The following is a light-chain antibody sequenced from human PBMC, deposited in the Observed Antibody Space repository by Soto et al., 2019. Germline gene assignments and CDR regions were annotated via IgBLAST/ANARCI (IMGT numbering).Light chain of an antibody. CDR3: QQYGSSLPVT. CDR1: ESISSSY. CDR2: GAS. V-gene: IGKV3-20*01. Sequence: ETVLTQSPGTLSLSPGERATLSCRASESISSSYLAWYQQKPGQAPRLLIYGASSGATGIPDRFSGSGSGTDFTLTISRLEPEDFGVYYCQQYGSSLPVTFGGGTKVEIK. J-gene: IGKJ4*01.